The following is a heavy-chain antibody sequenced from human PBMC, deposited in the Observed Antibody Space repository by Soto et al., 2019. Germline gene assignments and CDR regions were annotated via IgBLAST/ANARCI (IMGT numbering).Heavy chain of an antibody. J-gene: IGHJ5*02. CDR2: IRSKAYGGTT. CDR3: TIAAAQGERFDP. CDR1: GFTFGDYA. V-gene: IGHV3-49*04. Sequence: PGGSLRLSCTASGFTFGDYAMSWVRQAPGKGLEWVGFIRSKAYGGTTEYAASVKGRFAISRDDSKSIAYLQMNSLKTGDTAVYYCTIAAAQGERFDPWGQGTLVTVSS. D-gene: IGHD3-16*01.